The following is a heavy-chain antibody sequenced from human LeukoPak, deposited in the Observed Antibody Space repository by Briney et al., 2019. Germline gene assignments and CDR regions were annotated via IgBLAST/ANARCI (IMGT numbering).Heavy chain of an antibody. J-gene: IGHJ4*02. CDR1: GLTFSFYW. V-gene: IGHV3-7*02. CDR3: ATGGVGATSPLFIDY. D-gene: IGHD1-26*01. Sequence: GGSLRLSCAASGLTFSFYWMSWVRQAPGKGLEWVANIKEDGSEKYYVDSVKGRFTISRDNAKNSLFLQMNSLRAEDTAVYYCATGGVGATSPLFIDYWGQGTLVTVSP. CDR2: IKEDGSEK.